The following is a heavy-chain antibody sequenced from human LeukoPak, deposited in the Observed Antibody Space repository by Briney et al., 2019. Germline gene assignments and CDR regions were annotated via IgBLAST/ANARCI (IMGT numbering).Heavy chain of an antibody. CDR2: INSDGSST. CDR3: AREYAY. CDR1: GFTFGSSW. J-gene: IGHJ4*02. D-gene: IGHD2-8*01. V-gene: IGHV3-74*01. Sequence: GGSLRLSCAASGFTFGSSWMHWVRRAPGKGLDWVSRINSDGSSTSYADSVKGRFTISRDNAKNTLYLQMNSLRAEDTAVYYCAREYAYWGQGTLVTVSS.